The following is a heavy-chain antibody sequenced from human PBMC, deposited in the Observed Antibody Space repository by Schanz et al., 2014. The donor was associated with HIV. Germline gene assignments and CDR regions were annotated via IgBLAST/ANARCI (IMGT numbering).Heavy chain of an antibody. V-gene: IGHV4-34*01. J-gene: IGHJ4*02. CDR3: AREDGTARLDY. CDR2: INDSGSI. D-gene: IGHD3-10*01. CDR1: GGSFTGYV. Sequence: QVRLQQWGAGLLRPSETLSLTCAVYGGSFTGYVWTWIRQSPGKGLEWIGEINDSGSINYNPSLKSRVTMSMDTSKNQISLKMWSVTATDRAVYFCAREDGTARLDYWGQGALVTVSS.